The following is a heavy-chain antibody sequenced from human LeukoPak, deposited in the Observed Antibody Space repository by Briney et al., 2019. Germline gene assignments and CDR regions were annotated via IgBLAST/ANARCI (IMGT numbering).Heavy chain of an antibody. CDR3: ATLSPDIVVVPAAYFDY. CDR2: ISDSGGTT. Sequence: PGGSLRLSCVASGFTFRTYAMSWVRQAPGKGLEWVSGISDSGGTTYYVDSVKGRFTISRDNSKNTLYLQMNSLRAEDTAVYYCATLSPDIVVVPAAYFDYWGQGTLVTVSS. J-gene: IGHJ4*02. D-gene: IGHD2-2*01. V-gene: IGHV3-23*01. CDR1: GFTFRTYA.